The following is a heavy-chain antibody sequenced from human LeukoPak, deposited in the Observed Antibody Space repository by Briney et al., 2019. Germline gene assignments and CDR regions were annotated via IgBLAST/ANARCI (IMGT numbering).Heavy chain of an antibody. Sequence: GESLKISCKGSGYGFTTYWIAWVRQMPGKGLEWMGIICPDDSDARYSPSFQGQVTISADKSISTAYLQWNRLKASDTAMYYCTRLDYHDSSTLDYWGQGTLVTVSS. D-gene: IGHD3-22*01. CDR3: TRLDYHDSSTLDY. CDR2: ICPDDSDA. J-gene: IGHJ4*02. CDR1: GYGFTTYW. V-gene: IGHV5-51*01.